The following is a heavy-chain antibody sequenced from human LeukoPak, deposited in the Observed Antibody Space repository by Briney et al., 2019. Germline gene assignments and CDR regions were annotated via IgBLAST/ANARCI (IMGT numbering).Heavy chain of an antibody. CDR2: IYPGDSDT. CDR3: ARASYHKGSQYFDPHFDY. J-gene: IGHJ4*02. Sequence: GESLKISCKGSGYSFTSYWIGWVRQMPGKGLEWMGIIYPGDSDTRYSPSFQGQVTISADKSISTAYLQWSSLKASDTAMYYCARASYHKGSQYFDPHFDYWGQGTLVTVSS. V-gene: IGHV5-51*01. D-gene: IGHD3-9*01. CDR1: GYSFTSYW.